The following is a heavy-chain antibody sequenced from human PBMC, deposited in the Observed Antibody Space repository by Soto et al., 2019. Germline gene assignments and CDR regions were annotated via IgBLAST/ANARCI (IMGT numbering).Heavy chain of an antibody. D-gene: IGHD1-26*01. CDR2: INPSGGST. J-gene: IGHJ4*02. Sequence: SVKVSCKASGYTFTSYYMHWLRQAPGKGLEGMGIINPSGGSTSYAQKFQGRVTMTRDTSTSTVYMELSSLRSEDTAVYYCARDLSGRYKENAYYYDYWGQGTLVTVSS. CDR1: GYTFTSYY. CDR3: ARDLSGRYKENAYYYDY. V-gene: IGHV1-46*01.